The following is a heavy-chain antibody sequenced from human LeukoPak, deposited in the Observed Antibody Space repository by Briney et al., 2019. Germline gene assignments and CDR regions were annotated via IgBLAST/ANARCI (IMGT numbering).Heavy chain of an antibody. J-gene: IGHJ4*02. V-gene: IGHV3-23*01. CDR2: ISGSGGST. Sequence: GGSLRLSCAASGFTFSRYAMSWVRQAPGKGLEWVSAISGSGGSTYYADSVKGRITISRDNSKNTLYLQMNSLRAEDTAVYYCARGNYGSGSYYFDYWGQGTLVTVSS. D-gene: IGHD3-10*01. CDR3: ARGNYGSGSYYFDY. CDR1: GFTFSRYA.